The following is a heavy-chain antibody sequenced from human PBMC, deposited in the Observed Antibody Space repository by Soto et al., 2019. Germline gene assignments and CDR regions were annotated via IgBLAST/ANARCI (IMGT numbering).Heavy chain of an antibody. Sequence: QVQLAESGGGVVQPGRSLRLSCAASGFTFSNYGMHWVRQAPGKGLVWVAVILNDGSNSYHADSVKDRFTISRDTSKTTLYLQMNSLRAGDRAVYYWARADENSANGMDVWGQGTTVTVS. J-gene: IGHJ6*02. V-gene: IGHV3-33*01. D-gene: IGHD3-10*01. CDR2: ILNDGSNS. CDR3: ARADENSANGMDV. CDR1: GFTFSNYG.